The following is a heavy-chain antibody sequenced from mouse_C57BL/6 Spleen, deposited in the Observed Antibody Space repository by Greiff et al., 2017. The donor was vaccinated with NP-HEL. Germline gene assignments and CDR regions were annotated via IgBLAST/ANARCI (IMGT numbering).Heavy chain of an antibody. V-gene: IGHV1-9*01. J-gene: IGHJ3*01. CDR3: AYPDYYGSSYIAY. CDR2: ILPGSGST. Sequence: QVQLKESGAELMKPGASVKLSCKATGYTFTGYWIEWVKQRPGHGLEWIGEILPGSGSTKYNEQFKGKATFTADTSSNTAYMQLSSLPTEDSAIYYCAYPDYYGSSYIAYWGQGTLVTVSA. CDR1: GYTFTGYW. D-gene: IGHD1-1*01.